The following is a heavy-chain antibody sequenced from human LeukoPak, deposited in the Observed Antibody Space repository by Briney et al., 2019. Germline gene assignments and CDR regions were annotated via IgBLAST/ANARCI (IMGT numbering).Heavy chain of an antibody. J-gene: IGHJ3*02. CDR1: GGSISSGSYF. D-gene: IGHD3-22*01. CDR3: ARGGYYDSSGSRDAFDI. CDR2: IYTSGST. Sequence: SETLSLTRTVSGGSISSGSYFWNWIRQPAGKGLEWIGRIYTSGSTDYNPSITSRVTISTDTSKNQFSLKLSSVTAADTAVYYCARGGYYDSSGSRDAFDIWGQGTMVTVSS. V-gene: IGHV4-61*02.